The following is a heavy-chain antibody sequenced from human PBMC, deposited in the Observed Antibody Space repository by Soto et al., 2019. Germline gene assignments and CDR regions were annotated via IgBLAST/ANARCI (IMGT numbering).Heavy chain of an antibody. D-gene: IGHD6-6*01. Sequence: SETLSLTCTVSGGSISSSSYYWGWIRQPPGKGLEWIGSIYYSGSTYYNPSLKSRVTISVDTSKNQFSLKLCSVTAADTAVYYCARQEYSSSGGDYWGQGTLVTVSS. CDR2: IYYSGST. CDR1: GGSISSSSYY. V-gene: IGHV4-39*01. CDR3: ARQEYSSSGGDY. J-gene: IGHJ4*02.